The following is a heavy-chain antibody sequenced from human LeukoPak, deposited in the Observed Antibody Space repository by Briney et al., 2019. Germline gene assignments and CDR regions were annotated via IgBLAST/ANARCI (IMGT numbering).Heavy chain of an antibody. CDR2: ISYDGSNK. Sequence: GGSLRLSCAASGFTFSSYAMHWVRQAPGKGLEWVAVISYDGSNKYYADSVKGRFTISRDNSKNTLYLQMSSLRAEDTAVYYCARAMSYYYGSAFDYWGQGTLVTVSS. CDR3: ARAMSYYYGSAFDY. J-gene: IGHJ4*02. CDR1: GFTFSSYA. D-gene: IGHD3-10*01. V-gene: IGHV3-30-3*01.